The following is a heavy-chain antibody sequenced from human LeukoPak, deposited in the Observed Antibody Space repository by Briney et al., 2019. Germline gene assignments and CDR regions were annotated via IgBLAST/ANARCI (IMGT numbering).Heavy chain of an antibody. CDR2: IRYDGSNK. Sequence: GSLRLSCAASGFTFSSYGMHWVRHAPGKGLEWVAFIRYDGSNKYYADSVKGRFTISRDNSKNTLYLQMNSLRAEDTAVYYCAKVTDYYGSGSYPDFDYWGQGTLVTVSS. CDR3: AKVTDYYGSGSYPDFDY. CDR1: GFTFSSYG. V-gene: IGHV3-30*02. J-gene: IGHJ4*02. D-gene: IGHD3-10*01.